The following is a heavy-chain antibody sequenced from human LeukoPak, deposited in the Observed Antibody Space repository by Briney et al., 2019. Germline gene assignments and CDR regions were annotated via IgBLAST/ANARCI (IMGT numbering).Heavy chain of an antibody. J-gene: IGHJ4*02. CDR2: INSDGSST. CDR1: GFTFSSYW. V-gene: IGHV3-74*01. D-gene: IGHD1-1*01. CDR3: ARELLMEPLDY. Sequence: GGSPRLSCAASGFTFSSYWMHWVRQAPGKGLVWVSRINSDGSSTSYADSVKGRFTISRDNAKNTLYLQMNSLRAEDTAVYYCARELLMEPLDYWGQGTLVTVSS.